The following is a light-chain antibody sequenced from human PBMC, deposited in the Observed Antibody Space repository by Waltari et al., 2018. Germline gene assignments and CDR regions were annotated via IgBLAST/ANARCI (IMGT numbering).Light chain of an antibody. CDR3: QQYNKWPPGT. CDR2: GAS. J-gene: IGKJ1*01. V-gene: IGKV3-15*01. Sequence: EVVLTQSPATLSVSLGERATLSCRASQSVSSDLAWYQQKPGQAPRLIIHGASIRATGIPARFSGSGSGTEFTPTISSLQSEDSAVYYCQQYNKWPPGTFGQGTKVEIK. CDR1: QSVSSD.